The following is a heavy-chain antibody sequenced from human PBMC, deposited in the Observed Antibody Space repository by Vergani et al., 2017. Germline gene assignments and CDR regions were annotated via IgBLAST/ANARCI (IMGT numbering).Heavy chain of an antibody. CDR1: GVSIISSSYY. J-gene: IGHJ4*02. D-gene: IGHD5-18*01. V-gene: IGHV4-39*01. CDR2: IYYNGGT. CDR3: ARHVSHTAGDY. Sequence: QLQLQESGPRLVKPSETLSLTCSVSGVSIISSSYYWVWVRQPPGKGLEWVGNIYYNGGTDYNPSLKSRVTISVDTSKNQFSLKLNSVTAADTAVYYCARHVSHTAGDYWGQGTLVTVSS.